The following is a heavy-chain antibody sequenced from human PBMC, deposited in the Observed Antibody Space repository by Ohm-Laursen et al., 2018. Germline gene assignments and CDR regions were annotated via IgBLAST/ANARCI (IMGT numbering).Heavy chain of an antibody. D-gene: IGHD5-18*01. CDR3: AREDTGPDYYYGMDV. CDR1: GFTFSSYS. V-gene: IGHV3-21*01. Sequence: SLRLSCAASGFTFSSYSMNWVRQAPGKGLEWVSSISSSSSYIYYADSAKGRFTISRDNAKNSLYLQMNSLRAEDTAVYYCAREDTGPDYYYGMDVWGQGTTVTVSS. CDR2: ISSSSSYI. J-gene: IGHJ6*02.